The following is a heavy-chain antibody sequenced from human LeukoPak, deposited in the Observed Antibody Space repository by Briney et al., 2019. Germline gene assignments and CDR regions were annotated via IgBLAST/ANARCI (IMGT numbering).Heavy chain of an antibody. CDR2: ISSSSSYI. J-gene: IGHJ6*03. Sequence: PGGSLRLSCAASGFTFSSYSMNWVRQAPGKGLEWVSSISSSSSYIYYADSVKGRFTISRDNARNSLYLQMNSLRAEDTAVYYCGGFQDGSGSRYYMDVWGTGTTVTVSS. CDR3: GGFQDGSGSRYYMDV. CDR1: GFTFSSYS. V-gene: IGHV3-21*01. D-gene: IGHD3-10*01.